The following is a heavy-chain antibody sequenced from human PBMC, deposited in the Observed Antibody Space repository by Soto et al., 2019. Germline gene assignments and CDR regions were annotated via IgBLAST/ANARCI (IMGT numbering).Heavy chain of an antibody. J-gene: IGHJ3*02. CDR2: ISSNGGST. CDR1: GFTFSSYA. Sequence: GGSLRLSCAASGFTFSSYAMHWVRQAPGKGLEYVSAISSNGGSTYYANSVKGRFTISRDNSKNTLYLQMGSLRAEDMAVYYCARALSMVRGVILVPSAFDIWGQGTMVTVSS. V-gene: IGHV3-64*01. D-gene: IGHD3-10*01. CDR3: ARALSMVRGVILVPSAFDI.